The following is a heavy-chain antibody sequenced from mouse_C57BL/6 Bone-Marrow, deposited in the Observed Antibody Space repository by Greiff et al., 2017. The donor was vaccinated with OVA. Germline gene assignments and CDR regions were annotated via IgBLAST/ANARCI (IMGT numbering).Heavy chain of an antibody. V-gene: IGHV3-1*01. CDR1: GYSITSGYD. CDR2: ISYSGST. J-gene: IGHJ1*03. Sequence: EVQRVESGPGMVKPSQSLSLTCTVTGYSITSGYDWHWIRHFPGNKLEWMGYISYSGSTNYNPSLKSRISITHDTSKNHFFLTLNSVTTEDTATYYCAKSGFPYWYFDVWGTGTTVTVSS. CDR3: AKSGFPYWYFDV.